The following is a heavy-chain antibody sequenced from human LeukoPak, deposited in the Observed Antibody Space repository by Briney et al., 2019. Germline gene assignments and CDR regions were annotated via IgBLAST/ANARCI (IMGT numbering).Heavy chain of an antibody. CDR3: AILAVDGTVIDY. CDR1: SGSISSSSYF. J-gene: IGHJ4*02. CDR2: IYYSGST. D-gene: IGHD6-13*01. V-gene: IGHV4-39*01. Sequence: NSSETLSLTCTVSSGSISSSSYFWGWIRQPPGKGLEWIGSIYYSGSTYFNPSLGSRVTITVDTSRNQFSLKLSSVTAPDTAVYYCAILAVDGTVIDYWGQGTLVTVSS.